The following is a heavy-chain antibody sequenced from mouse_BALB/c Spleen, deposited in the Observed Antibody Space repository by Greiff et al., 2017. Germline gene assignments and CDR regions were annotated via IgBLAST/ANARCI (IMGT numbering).Heavy chain of an antibody. CDR3: ARGGSRGAWFAC. D-gene: IGHD1-1*01. J-gene: IGHJ3*01. CDR1: GFTFSSYA. CDR2: ISSGGST. V-gene: IGHV5-6-5*01. Sequence: EVQLVESGGGLVKPGGSLKLSCAASGFTFSSYAMSWVRQTPEKRLEWVASISSGGSTYYPDSVKGRFTISRDNARNILYLQMSSLRSEDTAMYYCARGGSRGAWFACWGQGTLVTVSA.